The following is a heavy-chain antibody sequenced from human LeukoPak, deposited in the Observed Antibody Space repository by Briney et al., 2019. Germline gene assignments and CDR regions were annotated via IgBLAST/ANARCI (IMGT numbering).Heavy chain of an antibody. J-gene: IGHJ3*02. Sequence: GGSLRLSCAASGFTFSNAWMSWVRQAPGKGLEWVGRIKSKTGGGTTDYAAPVKGRFTISRDDSKNTLYLQMNSLKTEDTAVYYCTTIVGDRRGAFDIWGQGTMVTVSS. CDR3: TTIVGDRRGAFDI. CDR1: GFTFSNAW. D-gene: IGHD1-26*01. CDR2: IKSKTGGGTT. V-gene: IGHV3-15*01.